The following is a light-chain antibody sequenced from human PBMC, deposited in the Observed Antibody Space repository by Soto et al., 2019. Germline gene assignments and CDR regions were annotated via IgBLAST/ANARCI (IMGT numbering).Light chain of an antibody. J-gene: IGKJ5*01. CDR1: QSISSN. V-gene: IGKV3-15*01. CDR2: SAS. Sequence: EIVMTQSPATLSVSPGERATLSCRASQSISSNLAWYQQKPGQAPRLLIYSASTRATDIPARFSGSGSGTEFTLTISSLQSEDFAVYYCQQYNNWPITFDQGTRLEIK. CDR3: QQYNNWPIT.